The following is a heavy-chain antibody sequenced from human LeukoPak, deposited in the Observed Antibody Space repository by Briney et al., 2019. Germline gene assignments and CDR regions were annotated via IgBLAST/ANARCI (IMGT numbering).Heavy chain of an antibody. CDR2: IWYDGSNK. Sequence: GGSLRLSCAASGFTFSTYGMHWIRQAPGKGLEWVALIWYDGSNKYYVDSVKGRFTISRDNSKNTLYLQMNSLRAEDTAVYYCAKAPYEALEPYYYYMDVWGKGTTVTVSS. V-gene: IGHV3-33*06. CDR3: AKAPYEALEPYYYYMDV. CDR1: GFTFSTYG. D-gene: IGHD1-1*01. J-gene: IGHJ6*03.